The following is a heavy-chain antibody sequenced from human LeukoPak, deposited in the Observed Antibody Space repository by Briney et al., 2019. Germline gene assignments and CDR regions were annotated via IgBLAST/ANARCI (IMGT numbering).Heavy chain of an antibody. Sequence: SETLSLTCAVSGYSISSGYYWGWIRQPPGKGLEWIGSIYHSGSTYYNPSLKSRVTISVDTSKNQFSLKLSSVTAAGTAAYYCASSPRVSGPPSHWGQGTLVTVSS. CDR3: ASSPRVSGPPSH. D-gene: IGHD5/OR15-5a*01. V-gene: IGHV4-38-2*01. J-gene: IGHJ4*02. CDR1: GYSISSGYY. CDR2: IYHSGST.